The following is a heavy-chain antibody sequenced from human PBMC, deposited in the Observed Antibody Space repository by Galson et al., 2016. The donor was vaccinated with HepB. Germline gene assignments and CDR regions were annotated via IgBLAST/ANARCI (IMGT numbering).Heavy chain of an antibody. CDR2: IYGGGST. D-gene: IGHD6-19*01. V-gene: IGHV3-53*01. CDR3: TKDSGYGSGCSDY. Sequence: SLRLSCAVSGLIISTNYMSWVRQAPGSGLEWASVIYGGGSTFYADSVKGRFTISRDNSKNTVYLQMNSRRVEDTALYYCTKDSGYGSGCSDYWGQGTLVTVSS. CDR1: GLIISTNY. J-gene: IGHJ4*02.